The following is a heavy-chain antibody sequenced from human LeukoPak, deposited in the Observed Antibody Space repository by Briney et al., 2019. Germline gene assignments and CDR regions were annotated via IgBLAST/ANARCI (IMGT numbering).Heavy chain of an antibody. CDR1: GFTFSDYY. D-gene: IGHD5-24*01. J-gene: IGHJ1*01. CDR2: ISTSGSNI. V-gene: IGHV3-11*04. CDR3: ARSRINGYNIIQH. Sequence: GGSLRLSCAASGFTFSDYYMSWIRQAPGKGLEGVSYISTSGSNINYADSVKGRFTISRENAQNSLYLQMNSLRAEDTAVYYCARSRINGYNIIQHWGQGTLLTVSS.